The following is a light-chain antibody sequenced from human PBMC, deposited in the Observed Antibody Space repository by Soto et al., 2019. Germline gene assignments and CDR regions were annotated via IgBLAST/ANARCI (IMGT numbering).Light chain of an antibody. J-gene: IGLJ1*01. V-gene: IGLV3-21*02. CDR3: QVLDSSSDYV. Sequence: SYELTQPPSVSVAPGQTARITCGENNIGSKSVHWYQQKPGQAPLLGVYDDSDRPSGIPERFSGSNSGNTATLTINRVEAGDEADYYCQVLDSSSDYVFGTGTKVTVL. CDR1: NIGSKS. CDR2: DDS.